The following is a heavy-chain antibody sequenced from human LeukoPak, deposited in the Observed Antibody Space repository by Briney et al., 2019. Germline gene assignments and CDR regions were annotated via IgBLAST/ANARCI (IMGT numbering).Heavy chain of an antibody. Sequence: SETLSHTRTLPGGSISRYLWSWMPPPPGRRGEWVGYIYYIGSANYNPPPKRRGAISLDTTKNQFPLKGSYLTAADTAAYYCARRALYDSSGYFDYWGQGNLVTVSS. CDR1: GGSISRYL. J-gene: IGHJ4*02. V-gene: IGHV4-59*08. CDR3: ARRALYDSSGYFDY. CDR2: IYYIGSA. D-gene: IGHD3-22*01.